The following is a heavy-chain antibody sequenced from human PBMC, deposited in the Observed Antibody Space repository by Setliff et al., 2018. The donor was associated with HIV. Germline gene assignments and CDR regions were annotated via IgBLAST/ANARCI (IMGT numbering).Heavy chain of an antibody. V-gene: IGHV4-4*09. Sequence: KTSETLSLTCTVSGGSNSGDYWSWIRQPPGKGLEWIGYIHTSGRTNYNYPFKARATISRDTSKNQFSLRLSSVTATDTAMYYCARHPREETQRNYKFDSWGQGTLVTVSS. CDR3: ARHPREETQRNYKFDS. D-gene: IGHD1-7*01. CDR2: IHTSGRT. CDR1: GGSNSGDY. J-gene: IGHJ4*02.